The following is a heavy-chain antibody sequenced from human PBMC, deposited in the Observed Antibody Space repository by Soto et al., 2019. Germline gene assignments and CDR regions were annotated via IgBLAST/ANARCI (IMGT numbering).Heavy chain of an antibody. CDR1: GDSISTYY. Sequence: SETLSLTCTVSGDSISTYYWSWIRQPPGKGLQWIGYIFYSGGTAYNPSLKSRVTISLDMSKKQISLKLSSVTTADTATYFCARLQLVQKVIDYWGQGTLVTAPQ. CDR3: ARLQLVQKVIDY. J-gene: IGHJ4*02. V-gene: IGHV4-59*01. D-gene: IGHD1-1*01. CDR2: IFYSGGT.